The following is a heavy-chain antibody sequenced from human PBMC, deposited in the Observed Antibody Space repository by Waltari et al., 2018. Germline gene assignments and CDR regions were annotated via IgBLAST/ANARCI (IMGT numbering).Heavy chain of an antibody. Sequence: EVQLVESGGGLVQPGGSLRLSCAASGFTFSSYSMNWVRQAPGKGLEWVSYISSSSSTIYYADSVKGRFTISRDNAKNSLYLQMNSLRAEDTAVYYCASRPLYSSSWYGSGGPYYYMDVWGKGTTVTVSS. D-gene: IGHD6-13*01. CDR3: ASRPLYSSSWYGSGGPYYYMDV. CDR1: GFTFSSYS. J-gene: IGHJ6*03. CDR2: ISSSSSTI. V-gene: IGHV3-48*04.